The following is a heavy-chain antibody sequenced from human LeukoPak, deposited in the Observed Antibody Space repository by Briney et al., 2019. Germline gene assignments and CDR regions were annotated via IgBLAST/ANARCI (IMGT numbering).Heavy chain of an antibody. J-gene: IGHJ4*02. CDR3: ARTYYDFWSGGYYFDY. CDR1: GGSFSGYY. CDR2: VNHSGST. D-gene: IGHD3-3*01. Sequence: LETLSLTCAVYGGSFSGYYWSWIRQPPGKGLEWIGEVNHSGSTNYNPSLKSRVTISVDTSKNQFSLKLSSVTAADTAVYYCARTYYDFWSGGYYFDYWGQGTLVTVSS. V-gene: IGHV4-34*01.